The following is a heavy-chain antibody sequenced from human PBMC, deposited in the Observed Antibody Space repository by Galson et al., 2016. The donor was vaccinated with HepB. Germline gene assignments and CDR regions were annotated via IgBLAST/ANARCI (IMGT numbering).Heavy chain of an antibody. J-gene: IGHJ4*02. CDR3: ARDSGWHYFDY. D-gene: IGHD6-19*01. CDR2: ISYDGSIK. V-gene: IGHV3-30*01. Sequence: SLRLSCAASGFTFSAYPMHWVRQAPGKGLDWVAVISYDGSIKDYADSVKGRFTISRDNSKNTLSLQMNSLRADDTAVYYCARDSGWHYFDYWGQGTLVTVSS. CDR1: GFTFSAYP.